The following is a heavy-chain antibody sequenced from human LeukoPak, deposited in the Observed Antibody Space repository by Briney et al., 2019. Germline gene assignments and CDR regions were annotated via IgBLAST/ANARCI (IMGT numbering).Heavy chain of an antibody. CDR3: ARRPKSFDY. CDR2: IYHSGST. D-gene: IGHD6-6*01. CDR1: GGSISSGGYS. Sequence: SETLSLTCAVSGGSISSGGYSWSWIRQPPGKGLEWIGYIYHSGSTYYNPSLKSRVSISVDTSKNQFSLKLSSVTAADTAVYYRARRPKSFDYWGQGTLVTVSS. J-gene: IGHJ4*02. V-gene: IGHV4-30-2*01.